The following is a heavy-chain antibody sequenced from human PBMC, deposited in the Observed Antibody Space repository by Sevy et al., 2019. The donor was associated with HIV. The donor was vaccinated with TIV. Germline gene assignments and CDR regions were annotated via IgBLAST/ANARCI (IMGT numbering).Heavy chain of an antibody. CDR1: EFTFSSYA. D-gene: IGHD2-15*01. CDR2: ISSSSTYI. J-gene: IGHJ6*02. V-gene: IGHV3-21*01. Sequence: GGSLRLSCSASEFTFSSYAMSWVRQAPGKGLEWVSSISSSSTYIYYADSVKGRFTISRDNAKNSLYLQMSSLRAEDTAVYYCARDLVIPATTDYFYYGMDVWGQGTTVTVSS. CDR3: ARDLVIPATTDYFYYGMDV.